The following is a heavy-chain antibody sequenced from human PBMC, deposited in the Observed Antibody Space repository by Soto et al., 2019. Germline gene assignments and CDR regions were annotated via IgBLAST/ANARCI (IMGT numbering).Heavy chain of an antibody. CDR1: GASISSYY. CDR3: ARAAYGSGSYYAPYYYYAMDV. J-gene: IGHJ6*02. D-gene: IGHD3-10*01. V-gene: IGHV4-59*01. Sequence: QVQLQESGPGLVKPSETLALTCTVSGASISSYYWSWIRQPPGKGLEWLGYILYTGNTNYSPSLKCRVTLSVDTSKNQVSLKLSAVTAADTAVYFCARAAYGSGSYYAPYYYYAMDVWGQGTTVTVSS. CDR2: ILYTGNT.